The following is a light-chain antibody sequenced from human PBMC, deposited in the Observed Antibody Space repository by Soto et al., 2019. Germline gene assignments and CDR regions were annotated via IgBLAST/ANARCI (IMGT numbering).Light chain of an antibody. V-gene: IGKV3D-20*01. CDR2: DVS. CDR1: QSVRTY. J-gene: IGKJ1*01. Sequence: EIILTQSPATLSLSPGQRAPLSXEASQSVRTYLAWYQQKPGQAPRLLIHDVSDRATGIPDRFSGSGSGTDFTLTISRLEPEDFAVYYCQQYGSSPGTFGQGTKVDI. CDR3: QQYGSSPGT.